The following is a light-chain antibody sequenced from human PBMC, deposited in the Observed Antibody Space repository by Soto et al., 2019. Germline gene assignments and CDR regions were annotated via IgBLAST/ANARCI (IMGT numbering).Light chain of an antibody. J-gene: IGLJ3*02. CDR1: TSNLGNND. Sequence: SVLTQPPSVSAAPGQKVTISCSGSTSNLGNNDVSWYQHVPGTAPKLLIFDTDRRPSGIPDRFSGSKSGTSATLGITGLQTGDEADYYCGTWDSSLHAGVFGGGTKLTVL. V-gene: IGLV1-51*01. CDR3: GTWDSSLHAGV. CDR2: DTD.